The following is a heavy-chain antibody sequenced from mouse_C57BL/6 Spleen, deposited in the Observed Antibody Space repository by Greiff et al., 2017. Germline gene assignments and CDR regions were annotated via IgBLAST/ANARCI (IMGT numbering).Heavy chain of an antibody. J-gene: IGHJ3*01. Sequence: LQQPGAELVRPGSSVKLSCKATGYTFTSYWMHWVKQRPIQGLEWIGNIDPSDSETHYNQKFKDKATLTVDKSSSTAYMQLSSLTSEDSAVYYCAKGLDGWFAYWGQGTLVTVSA. CDR1: GYTFTSYW. CDR3: AKGLDGWFAY. V-gene: IGHV1-52*01. CDR2: IDPSDSET. D-gene: IGHD3-3*01.